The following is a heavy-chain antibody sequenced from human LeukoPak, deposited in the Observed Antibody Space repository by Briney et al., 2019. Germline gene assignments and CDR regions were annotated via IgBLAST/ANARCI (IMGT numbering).Heavy chain of an antibody. J-gene: IGHJ4*02. CDR2: SSTYDDNI. V-gene: IGHV1-18*01. D-gene: IGHD3-9*01. Sequence: ASVKVSCKASGYTFPPYGLGWVGQAPGRGLEGLGWSSTYDDNIKYAQSLQGRLTLTIDTSTSTAYMELRSLTSDDTAVYYCARETYSNILTGTDYWGPGTLVTVSS. CDR3: ARETYSNILTGTDY. CDR1: GYTFPPYG.